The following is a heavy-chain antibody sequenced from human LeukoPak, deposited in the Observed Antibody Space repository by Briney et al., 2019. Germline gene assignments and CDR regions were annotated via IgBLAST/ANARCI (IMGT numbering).Heavy chain of an antibody. D-gene: IGHD3-16*02. J-gene: IGHJ4*02. Sequence: PGGSLRLSCSASGFTFSSYAMSWVRQAPGKGLEWVSAISGSGGSTYYADSVKGRFTSSRDNSKNTRYLQMNSLRAEDTAVYYCAKGFGVVIVIPYYFDYWGQGTLVTVSS. V-gene: IGHV3-23*01. CDR3: AKGFGVVIVIPYYFDY. CDR2: ISGSGGST. CDR1: GFTFSSYA.